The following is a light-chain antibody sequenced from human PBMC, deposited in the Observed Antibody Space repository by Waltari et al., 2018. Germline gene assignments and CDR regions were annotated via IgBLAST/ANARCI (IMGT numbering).Light chain of an antibody. V-gene: IGKV3-15*01. CDR3: QQHNNWPLT. CDR2: GAS. Sequence: EIVMTQSPAALSVYPGERAILSCRASQSVSSNLAWYQQKPGQAPRLLIYGASTRVTGIPARFSGSGSGTEFSLIISSLQSEDFAVYYCQQHNNWPLTFGGGTKVEIK. CDR1: QSVSSN. J-gene: IGKJ4*01.